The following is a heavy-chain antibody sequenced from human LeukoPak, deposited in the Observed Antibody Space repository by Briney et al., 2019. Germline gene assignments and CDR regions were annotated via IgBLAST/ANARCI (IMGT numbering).Heavy chain of an antibody. D-gene: IGHD6-13*01. CDR2: IYYSGST. CDR1: GGSISSYY. J-gene: IGHJ2*01. CDR3: AAMIAAAGTEYFDL. V-gene: IGHV4-59*01. Sequence: PSETLSLTCTVSGGSISSYYWSWIRQPPGKGLEWIGYIYYSGSTNYNPSLKSRVTMSVDTSKNQFSLKLSSVTAADTAVYYCAAMIAAAGTEYFDLWGRGTLVTVSS.